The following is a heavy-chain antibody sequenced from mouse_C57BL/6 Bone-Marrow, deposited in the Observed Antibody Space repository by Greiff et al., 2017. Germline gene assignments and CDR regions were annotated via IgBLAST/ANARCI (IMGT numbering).Heavy chain of an antibody. Sequence: EVKVVESGGDLVKPGGSLKLSCAASGFTFSSYGMSWVRQTPDKRLEWVATISSGGSYTYYPDSVKGRFTISRDNAKNTLYLQMSSLKSEDTAMYYCARDQGKGYSNYSSWGQGTTLTVSS. CDR1: GFTFSSYG. J-gene: IGHJ2*01. CDR3: ARDQGKGYSNYSS. CDR2: ISSGGSYT. V-gene: IGHV5-6*01. D-gene: IGHD2-5*01.